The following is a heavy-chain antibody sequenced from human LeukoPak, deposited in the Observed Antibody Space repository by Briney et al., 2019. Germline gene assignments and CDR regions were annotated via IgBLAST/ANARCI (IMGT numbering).Heavy chain of an antibody. J-gene: IGHJ4*02. Sequence: ASVKVSCKALGYTFISCGISWARQAPGQWLEWMGRISTYNGNTKTAQNLQGRVTMTTDTSTSTAYMELRSLGSDDTAVYYCAREDLVRGVIGPDYWGQGTLVTVSS. V-gene: IGHV1-18*01. CDR1: GYTFISCG. CDR2: ISTYNGNT. D-gene: IGHD3-10*01. CDR3: AREDLVRGVIGPDY.